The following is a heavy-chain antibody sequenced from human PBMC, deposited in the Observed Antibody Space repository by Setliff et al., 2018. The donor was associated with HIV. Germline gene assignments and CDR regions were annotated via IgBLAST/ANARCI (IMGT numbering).Heavy chain of an antibody. Sequence: SETLSLTCTVSGASISSDSWSWIRQSPGKGLEWIGFILNREITNYNPSLQSRVTISVDTSKNQFSLKLSSVTAADTAVYYCAREVEEVEMATIGLDYWGQGTLVTVXS. J-gene: IGHJ4*02. CDR2: ILNREIT. D-gene: IGHD5-12*01. CDR3: AREVEEVEMATIGLDY. CDR1: GASISSDS. V-gene: IGHV4-59*01.